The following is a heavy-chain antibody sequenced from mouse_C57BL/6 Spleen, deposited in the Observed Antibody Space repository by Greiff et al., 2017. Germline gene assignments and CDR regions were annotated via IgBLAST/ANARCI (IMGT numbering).Heavy chain of an antibody. J-gene: IGHJ2*01. CDR3: ARSGSYYGNSFDY. CDR1: GYTFTDYY. CDR2: IFPGSGST. Sequence: QVHVKQSGPELVKPGASVKISCKASGYTFTDYYINWVKQRPGQGLEWIGWIFPGSGSTYYNEKFKGKATLTVDKSSSTAYMLLSSLTSEDSAVYFCARSGSYYGNSFDYWGQGTTLTVSS. V-gene: IGHV1-75*01. D-gene: IGHD2-1*01.